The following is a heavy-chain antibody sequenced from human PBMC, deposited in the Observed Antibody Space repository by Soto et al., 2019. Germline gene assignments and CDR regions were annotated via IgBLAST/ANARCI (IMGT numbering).Heavy chain of an antibody. D-gene: IGHD3-16*02. CDR2: IIPIFGTA. V-gene: IGHV1-69*13. CDR3: ARAGDYVWGSYRYKYYFDY. CDR1: GGTFSSYA. Sequence: ASVEVSCKASGGTFSSYAISWVRQAPGQGLEWMGGIIPIFGTANYAQKFQGRVTITADESTSTAYMELSSLRSEDTAVYYCARAGDYVWGSYRYKYYFDYWGQVTLVTVSS. J-gene: IGHJ4*02.